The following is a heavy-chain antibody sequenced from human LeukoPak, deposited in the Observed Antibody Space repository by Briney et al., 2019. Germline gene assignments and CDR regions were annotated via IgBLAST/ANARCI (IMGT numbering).Heavy chain of an antibody. CDR3: ARLDPGYCSSTSCYRYYYYYMDV. V-gene: IGHV4-34*01. J-gene: IGHJ6*03. Sequence: SETLSLTCAVYGGSFSGYCWSWIRQPPGKGLEWIGEINHSGSTNYNPSLKSRVTISVDTSKNQFSLKLSSVTAADTAVYYFARLDPGYCSSTSCYRYYYYYMDVWGKGTTVTVSS. CDR2: INHSGST. CDR1: GGSFSGYC. D-gene: IGHD2-2*01.